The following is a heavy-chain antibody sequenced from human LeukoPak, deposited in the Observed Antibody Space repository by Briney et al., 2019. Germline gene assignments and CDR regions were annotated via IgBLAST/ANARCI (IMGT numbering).Heavy chain of an antibody. V-gene: IGHV4-34*01. CDR2: INQRRNT. CDR3: ARHGWHAWYFDL. J-gene: IGHJ2*01. Sequence: PSETLSLTCVVYGESFSGYSWSWIRQPPGKGLEWIGEINQRRNTNYNPSLKSRVTVSIDTSKNQFSLKLSSVTAADTAVYYCARHGWHAWYFDLWGRGTLVTVSS. CDR1: GESFSGYS. D-gene: IGHD6-19*01.